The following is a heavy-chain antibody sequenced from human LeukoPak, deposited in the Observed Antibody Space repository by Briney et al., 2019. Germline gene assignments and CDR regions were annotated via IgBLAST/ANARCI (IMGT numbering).Heavy chain of an antibody. J-gene: IGHJ4*02. CDR1: GDSVSSNSAA. D-gene: IGHD6-19*01. V-gene: IGHV6-1*01. CDR2: TYYRSKWFN. CDR3: ARDGQWVSTFDY. Sequence: SQTLSLTCAISGDSVSSNSAAWVWVRQSPSRGLEWLGRTYYRSKWFNDYAVSVESRITVNPDTSKNQFSLQLNSVTPEDTAVYYCARDGQWVSTFDYWGQGTLVTVSS.